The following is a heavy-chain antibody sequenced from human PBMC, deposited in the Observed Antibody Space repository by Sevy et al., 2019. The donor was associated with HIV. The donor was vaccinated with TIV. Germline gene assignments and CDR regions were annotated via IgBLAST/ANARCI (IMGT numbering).Heavy chain of an antibody. Sequence: GGSLRLSCIASGFTLGNYDMHWVRQAKGKGLEWVSAIGLAGDTYYPGAVKGRFTISRDSSNNTLYLQMNSLRADDTAVYYCAATATHLDYWGQGTLVTVSS. V-gene: IGHV3-13*01. D-gene: IGHD1-26*01. J-gene: IGHJ4*02. CDR2: IGLAGDT. CDR3: AATATHLDY. CDR1: GFTLGNYD.